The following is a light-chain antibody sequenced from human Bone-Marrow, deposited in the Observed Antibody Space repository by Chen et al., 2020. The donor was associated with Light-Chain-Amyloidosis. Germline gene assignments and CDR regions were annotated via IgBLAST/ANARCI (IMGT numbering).Light chain of an antibody. CDR1: SANIGSNT. CDR2: SNN. CDR3: AAWDDSLNGVV. V-gene: IGLV1-44*01. J-gene: IGLJ2*01. Sequence: QYVLHPPPPASGTPGHRATIPGSGSSANIGSNTVNWYQPLPGTAPKLFIYSNNQRPSGVPDRFSGSKSGTSASLAISGLQSEDEADYYCAAWDDSLNGVVFGGGTKLTVL.